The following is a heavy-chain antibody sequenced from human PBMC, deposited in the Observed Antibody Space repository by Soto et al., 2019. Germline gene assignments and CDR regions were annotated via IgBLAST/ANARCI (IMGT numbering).Heavy chain of an antibody. CDR2: ISSSSSTI. D-gene: IGHD3-10*01. Sequence: PGGSLRLSCAASGFTFSSYSMNWVRQAPGKGLEWVSYISSSSSTIYYADSVKGRFTISRDNAKNSLYLQMNSLRAEDTAVYYCARDGARGFGRKPNFDYWGQGTLVTVS. CDR3: ARDGARGFGRKPNFDY. J-gene: IGHJ4*02. CDR1: GFTFSSYS. V-gene: IGHV3-48*01.